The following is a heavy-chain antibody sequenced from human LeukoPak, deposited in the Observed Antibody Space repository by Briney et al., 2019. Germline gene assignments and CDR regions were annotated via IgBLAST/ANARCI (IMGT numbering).Heavy chain of an antibody. CDR3: ASGGIYYGAAFGF. CDR2: INWNGGRA. CDR1: GFTFDDYG. D-gene: IGHD1-26*01. V-gene: IGHV3-20*04. J-gene: IGHJ4*02. Sequence: PGGSLRLSCAASGFTFDDYGMSWVRQAPGKGLEWVSGINWNGGRAGHADSVKGRFTISRDNAKNSLYLQMNSLRAEDTALYYCASGGIYYGAAFGFWGQGTLVTVSS.